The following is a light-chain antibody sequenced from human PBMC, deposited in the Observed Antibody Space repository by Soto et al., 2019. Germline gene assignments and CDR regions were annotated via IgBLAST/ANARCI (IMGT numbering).Light chain of an antibody. V-gene: IGLV2-14*01. CDR3: SSYTSSSTWV. CDR2: EVT. CDR1: SRDVGDYNY. J-gene: IGLJ3*02. Sequence: QSALTQPASVSGSPGQSITISCTGTSRDVGDYNYVSWYQQRPGNPPKLMIFEVTYRPSGVSNRFSGSKSGDTASLTISGLQAEDEADYYCSSYTSSSTWVFGGGTKVTVL.